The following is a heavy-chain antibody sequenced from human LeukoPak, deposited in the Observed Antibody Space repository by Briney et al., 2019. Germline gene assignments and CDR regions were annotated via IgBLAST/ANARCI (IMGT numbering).Heavy chain of an antibody. D-gene: IGHD6-13*01. J-gene: IGHJ4*02. CDR3: ATSFGPVIAAAGTGAD. CDR1: GFTFSSYA. V-gene: IGHV3-23*01. CDR2: ISGSGSST. Sequence: GGSLRLSCAASGFTFSSYAMNWVRQAPGKGLEWVSVISGSGSSTYYADSVKGRFTISRDNSKNTLYLQMNSLRAEDTAVYYCATSFGPVIAAAGTGADWGQGTLVTVSS.